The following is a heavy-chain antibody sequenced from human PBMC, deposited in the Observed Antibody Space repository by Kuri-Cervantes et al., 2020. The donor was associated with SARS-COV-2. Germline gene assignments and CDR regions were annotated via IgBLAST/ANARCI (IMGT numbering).Heavy chain of an antibody. CDR2: IYSCGST. Sequence: GESLKISCAASGFTVSSNYMSWVRQAPGKGLEWVSVIYSCGSTYYADSVKGRFTISRDNSKNTLYLQMNSLRAEDTAVYYCARDSGDWNPDGLDLWGQGTLVTVSS. J-gene: IGHJ3*01. CDR1: GFTVSSNY. CDR3: ARDSGDWNPDGLDL. V-gene: IGHV3-53*05. D-gene: IGHD1-1*01.